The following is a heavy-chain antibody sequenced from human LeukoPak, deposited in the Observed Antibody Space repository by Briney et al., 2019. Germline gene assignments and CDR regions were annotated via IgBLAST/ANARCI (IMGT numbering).Heavy chain of an antibody. D-gene: IGHD3-3*01. Sequence: GVSPTLPCTASVYTFSTLCMSWAPHAPEKALEWVHRKTRKTEDRPTDYAASVKGGFTISRDDSKNTLYLQMNSLKTEDTAVYYCTTYLPDSSRPFDYWGQGTLVTVS. J-gene: IGHJ4*02. CDR3: TTYLPDSSRPFDY. CDR1: VYTFSTLC. CDR2: KTRKTEDRPT. V-gene: IGHV3-15*01.